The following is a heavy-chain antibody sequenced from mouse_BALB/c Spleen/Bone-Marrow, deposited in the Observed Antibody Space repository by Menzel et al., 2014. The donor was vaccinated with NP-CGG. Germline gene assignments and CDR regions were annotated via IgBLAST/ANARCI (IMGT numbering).Heavy chain of an antibody. CDR2: IWGDGST. J-gene: IGHJ3*01. D-gene: IGHD1-1*01. Sequence: QVQLKQSGPGLVAPSQSLSITCTVSGFSLTGYGVNWVRQPPGEGLEWLGMIWGDGSTDHNSALKSRLSISKDNSNSQVFLKMNSLQTDDTARYYCAREPTVVAGAWFAYWGQGTLVTVSA. CDR1: GFSLTGYG. CDR3: AREPTVVAGAWFAY. V-gene: IGHV2-6-7*01.